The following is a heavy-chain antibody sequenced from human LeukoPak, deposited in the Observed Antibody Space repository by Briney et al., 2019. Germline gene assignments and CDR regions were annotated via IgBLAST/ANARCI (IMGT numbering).Heavy chain of an antibody. CDR3: ARDPLSYYDFWSGYYTGIPGSYYYGMDV. CDR2: IWYDGSNK. J-gene: IGHJ6*02. D-gene: IGHD3-3*01. V-gene: IGHV3-33*01. CDR1: GFTFSSYG. Sequence: GRSLRLSCAASGFTFSSYGMHWVRQAPGKGLEWVAVIWYDGSNKYYADSVKGRFTISRDNSKNTLYLQMNSLRAEDTAVYYCARDPLSYYDFWSGYYTGIPGSYYYGMDVWGQGTTVTVSS.